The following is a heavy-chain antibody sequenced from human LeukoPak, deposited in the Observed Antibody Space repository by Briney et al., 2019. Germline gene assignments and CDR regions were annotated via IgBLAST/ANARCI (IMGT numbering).Heavy chain of an antibody. J-gene: IGHJ5*02. CDR2: ISGSGGST. D-gene: IGHD3-10*01. CDR1: GFTFSSYA. V-gene: IGHV3-23*01. CDR3: AKTEDLYYYGSGSSHWFDP. Sequence: GGSLRLSCAASGFTFSSYAMSWVRQAPGKGLEWVSAISGSGGSTYYADSVKGRCTISRDNSKNTLYLQMNSLRAEDTAVYYCAKTEDLYYYGSGSSHWFDPWAREPWSPSPQ.